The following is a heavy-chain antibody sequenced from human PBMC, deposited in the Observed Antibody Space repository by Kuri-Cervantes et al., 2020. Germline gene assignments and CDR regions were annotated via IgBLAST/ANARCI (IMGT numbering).Heavy chain of an antibody. Sequence: SQTLSLTCAVYGGSFSGYHWSWIRQSPGKGLEWIGEINHSGSTNYNPSLKSRVTISVDTSKNQFSLKLSSVTAADTAVYYCARGVDQDYFDYWGQGTLVTVSS. J-gene: IGHJ4*02. D-gene: IGHD2-2*01. V-gene: IGHV4-34*01. CDR2: INHSGST. CDR1: GGSFSGYH. CDR3: ARGVDQDYFDY.